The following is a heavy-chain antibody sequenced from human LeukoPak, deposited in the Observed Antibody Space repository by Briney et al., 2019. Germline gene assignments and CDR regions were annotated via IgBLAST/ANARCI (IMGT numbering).Heavy chain of an antibody. V-gene: IGHV3-30*01. CDR1: GFTFSTYA. J-gene: IGHJ4*02. Sequence: PGRSLRLSCAASGFTFSTYAMRWVRQAPGKGLEWVAAISYDGSRKYYADSVKGRFTYSRDNSNNMLYLQMNSLSAEDTAVYYCARDPGNKELGPFDYWGQGTLVTVSS. CDR3: ARDPGNKELGPFDY. CDR2: ISYDGSRK. D-gene: IGHD1-26*01.